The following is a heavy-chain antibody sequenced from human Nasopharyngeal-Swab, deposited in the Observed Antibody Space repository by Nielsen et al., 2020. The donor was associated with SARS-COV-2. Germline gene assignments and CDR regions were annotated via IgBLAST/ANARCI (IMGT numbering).Heavy chain of an antibody. D-gene: IGHD2-15*01. J-gene: IGHJ4*02. V-gene: IGHV3-11*05. CDR1: GFTFSDYY. CDR3: ARVAWDIVVVVAAGAPDY. Sequence: GGSLRLSCAASGFTFSDYYMSWIRQAPGKGLEWVSYISSSSSYTNYADSVKSRFTISRDNAKNSLYLQMNSLRAEDTAVYYCARVAWDIVVVVAAGAPDYWGQGTLVTVSS. CDR2: ISSSSSYT.